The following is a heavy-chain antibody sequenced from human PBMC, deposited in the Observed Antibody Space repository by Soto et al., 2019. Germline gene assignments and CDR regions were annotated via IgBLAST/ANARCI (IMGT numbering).Heavy chain of an antibody. V-gene: IGHV6-1*01. J-gene: IGHJ6*02. D-gene: IGHD5-18*01. Sequence: SQTLSLTCAISGDSVSSNSAAWNWIRQSPSRGLEWLGRTYYRSKWYNDYAVSVKSQITINPDTSKNQFSLQLNSVTPEDTAVYYCAREGGGTAMAPQRVYYYYGMDVWGQGTTVTVSS. CDR3: AREGGGTAMAPQRVYYYYGMDV. CDR2: TYYRSKWYN. CDR1: GDSVSSNSAA.